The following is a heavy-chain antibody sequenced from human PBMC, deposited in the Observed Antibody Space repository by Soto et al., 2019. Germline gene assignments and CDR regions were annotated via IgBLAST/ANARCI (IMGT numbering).Heavy chain of an antibody. CDR2: IYWDDDK. D-gene: IGHD3-16*01. CDR3: AHNLLGKAKNFLDP. CDR1: GLSLNTRGVG. V-gene: IGHV2-5*02. J-gene: IGHJ5*02. Sequence: QITLKESGPALVKPTQTLTLTCTFSGLSLNTRGVGVGWIRQPPKKALEWLALIYWDDDKRYSPSLKSRLTITKDTSKNQVVLRMTNMDPVDTATYYYAHNLLGKAKNFLDPWGQGTLVTVSS.